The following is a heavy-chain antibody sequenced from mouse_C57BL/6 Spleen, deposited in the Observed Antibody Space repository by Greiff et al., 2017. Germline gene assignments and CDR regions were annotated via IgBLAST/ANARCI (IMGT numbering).Heavy chain of an antibody. D-gene: IGHD2-2*01. J-gene: IGHJ3*01. Sequence: QVQLQQPGAELVKPGASVKVSCKASGYTFTSYWMHWVKQRPGQGLEWIGRIHPSDSDPNYNQKFKGKATLTVDKSSSTAYMQLSSLTSEDSAVYYCAIAIGYDDGWFAYWGQGTLVTVSA. CDR1: GYTFTSYW. CDR2: IHPSDSDP. V-gene: IGHV1-74*01. CDR3: AIAIGYDDGWFAY.